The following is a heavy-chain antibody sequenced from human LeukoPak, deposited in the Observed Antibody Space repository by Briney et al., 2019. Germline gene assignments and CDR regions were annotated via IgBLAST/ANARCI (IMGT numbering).Heavy chain of an antibody. J-gene: IGHJ4*02. CDR3: ATRPNYYYDRSGYFVN. D-gene: IGHD3-22*01. V-gene: IGHV3-20*04. Sequence: GGSLRLSCAASGFTFDDHGMSWVRQAPGKGLEWVSGIKWDGGRTGYADSVKGRFTISRDNAKNSVYLQMNSLRAEDTAVYYCATRPNYYYDRSGYFVNWGQGTLVTVSS. CDR2: IKWDGGRT. CDR1: GFTFDDHG.